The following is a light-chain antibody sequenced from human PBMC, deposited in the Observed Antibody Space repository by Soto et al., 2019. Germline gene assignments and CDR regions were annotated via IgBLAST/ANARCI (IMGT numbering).Light chain of an antibody. CDR1: SPNIGSGYD. CDR2: GNT. J-gene: IGLJ2*01. V-gene: IGLV1-40*02. Sequence: QSVLTQPPSVSGAPGQRVTISCTGSSPNIGSGYDVHWYQQVPGTAPKLLIYGNTNRPSGVPDRFSGSRSGTSASLAITGLQADDEADYYCQSYDSSLSGVVFGGGTKVTVL. CDR3: QSYDSSLSGVV.